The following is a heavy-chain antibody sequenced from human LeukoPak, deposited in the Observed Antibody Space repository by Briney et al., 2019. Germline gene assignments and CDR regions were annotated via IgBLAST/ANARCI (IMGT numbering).Heavy chain of an antibody. Sequence: MPSETLSLTCTVSGGSISSYYWSWIRQPPGKGLEWIGEINHSGSTNYNPSLKSRVTISVDTSKNQFSLKLSSVTAADTAVYYCARGYWGGYFDYWGQGTLVPVSS. D-gene: IGHD7-27*01. CDR2: INHSGST. J-gene: IGHJ4*02. V-gene: IGHV4-34*01. CDR1: GGSISSYY. CDR3: ARGYWGGYFDY.